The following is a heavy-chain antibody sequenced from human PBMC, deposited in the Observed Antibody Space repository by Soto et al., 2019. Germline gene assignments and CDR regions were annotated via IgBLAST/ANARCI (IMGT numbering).Heavy chain of an antibody. CDR3: ATDDYGIFPY. CDR2: IDPRSGGT. D-gene: IGHD3-10*01. CDR1: GGTFTNYY. J-gene: IGHJ4*02. Sequence: APVEVSWVASGGTFTNYYIQWVRQAPGQGLEWMGWIDPRSGGTVYEQKFQGRVTMTRDTSISTVYMDLSGLTSDDTALYYCATDDYGIFPYWGQGSPVPVSS. V-gene: IGHV1-2*02.